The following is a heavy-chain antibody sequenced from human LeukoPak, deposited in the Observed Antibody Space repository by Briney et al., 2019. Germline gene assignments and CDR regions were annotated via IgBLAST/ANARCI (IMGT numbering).Heavy chain of an antibody. CDR2: ISGSGGST. Sequence: GGSLRLSCAASGFTFSSYAMSWVPQAPGKGLEWVSAISGSGGSTYYADSVKGRFTISRDNSKNTLYLQMNSLRAEDTAVYYCAKRGNDYGNTVYFQHWGQGTLVTVSS. V-gene: IGHV3-23*01. J-gene: IGHJ1*01. CDR3: AKRGNDYGNTVYFQH. D-gene: IGHD4-11*01. CDR1: GFTFSSYA.